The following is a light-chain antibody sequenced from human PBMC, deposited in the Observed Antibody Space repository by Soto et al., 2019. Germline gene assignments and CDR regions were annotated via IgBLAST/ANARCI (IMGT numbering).Light chain of an antibody. V-gene: IGKV3-15*01. Sequence: EIVMTQSPASLSVSPGDGATLSCWASQSVASNVAWYQQKPGQGPRLLIHGASTRAVGVPARFSGSGSGTDFTLTIISLKSEDFAVYYCQQYHNWPPQYTFGQGTKLQSK. CDR2: GAS. CDR3: QQYHNWPPQYT. CDR1: QSVASN. J-gene: IGKJ2*01.